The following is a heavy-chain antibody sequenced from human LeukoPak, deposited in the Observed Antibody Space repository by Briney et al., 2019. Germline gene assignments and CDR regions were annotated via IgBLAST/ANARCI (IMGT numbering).Heavy chain of an antibody. CDR2: IYHSGTP. Sequence: SETLSLTCAVYGGSFSGYYWSWIRQPPGKGLEWIGNIYHSGTPYYNPSLKSRVTLSVDRSKNQFSLKMTSVTAADTAVYYCARTLVQLERMHAFDIWGQGTMVTVSS. CDR3: ARTLVQLERMHAFDI. CDR1: GGSFSGYY. J-gene: IGHJ3*02. D-gene: IGHD1-1*01. V-gene: IGHV4-34*01.